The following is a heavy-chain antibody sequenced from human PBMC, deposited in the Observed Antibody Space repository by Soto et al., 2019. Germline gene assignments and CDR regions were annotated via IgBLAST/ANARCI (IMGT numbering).Heavy chain of an antibody. V-gene: IGHV1-2*04. J-gene: IGHJ4*02. CDR2: INPNSGGT. CDR3: ARDTCPDDYGDYIFDY. D-gene: IGHD4-17*01. CDR1: GYTFTGYY. Sequence: QVQLVQSGAEVKKPGASVKVSCKASGYTFTGYYMHWVRQAPGQGLEWMGWINPNSGGTNYAQKFQGWVTMTRDTSINTAYMELSRLRSDDTAVYYCARDTCPDDYGDYIFDYWGQGTLVTVSS.